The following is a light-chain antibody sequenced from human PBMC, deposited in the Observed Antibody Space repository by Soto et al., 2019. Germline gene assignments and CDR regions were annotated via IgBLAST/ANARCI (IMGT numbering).Light chain of an antibody. CDR2: GAT. CDR1: PTISNY. V-gene: IGKV1-39*01. J-gene: IGKJ3*01. CDR3: QQSYSSPFT. Sequence: DIQMTQSPSSLTAAVGDRVTIICRASPTISNYLNWYQQQPGKAPKVLIYGATRLQSGVPSRFSGSGVGTDFTLTISSLQPEDFATYYCQQSYSSPFTFGPGTKVEIK.